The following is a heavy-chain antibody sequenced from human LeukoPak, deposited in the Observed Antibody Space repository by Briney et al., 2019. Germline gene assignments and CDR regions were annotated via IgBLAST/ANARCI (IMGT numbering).Heavy chain of an antibody. J-gene: IGHJ4*02. Sequence: SSETLSLTCTVSGGSISSSSYYWGWLRQPPGKGLEWFVSIYYSGSTYYNPSLKSRFTISVDTSKNQFSLNLSSVTAADTAVYYCARLYYDSSGYYQICYFDYWGQGTLVTVSS. CDR1: GGSISSSSYY. CDR2: IYYSGST. CDR3: ARLYYDSSGYYQICYFDY. V-gene: IGHV4-39*01. D-gene: IGHD3-22*01.